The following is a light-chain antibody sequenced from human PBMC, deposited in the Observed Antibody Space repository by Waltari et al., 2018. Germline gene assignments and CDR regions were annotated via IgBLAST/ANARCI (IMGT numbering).Light chain of an antibody. J-gene: IGLJ2*01. CDR3: ASWDGSLGGVI. Sequence: QSVLSQPPSASGTPGQRVTISCSGSNYNIGNNFVYWYHQLPGTAPKLLIYRNKQRPAGVPDRFPGSKSGTSASLAISGLRSEDEADYCCASWDGSLGGVIFGGGTKLTVL. CDR1: NYNIGNNF. V-gene: IGLV1-47*01. CDR2: RNK.